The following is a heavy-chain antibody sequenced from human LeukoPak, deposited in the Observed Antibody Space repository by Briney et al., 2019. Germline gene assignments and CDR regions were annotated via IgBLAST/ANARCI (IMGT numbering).Heavy chain of an antibody. D-gene: IGHD2-15*01. CDR2: INSDGSVT. V-gene: IGHV3-74*01. CDR1: GFTFTGYW. Sequence: GGSLRLSCSASGFTFTGYWMNWVRQAPGKGLVWVSHINSDGSVTNYADSVKGRFTISRDNAKNTLYLQMNSLRAEDTALYYCARRWQSSWGVAFDFWGQGTMVTVSS. J-gene: IGHJ3*01. CDR3: ARRWQSSWGVAFDF.